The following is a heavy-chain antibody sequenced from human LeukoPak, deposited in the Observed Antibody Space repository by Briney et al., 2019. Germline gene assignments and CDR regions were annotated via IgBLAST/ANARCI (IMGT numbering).Heavy chain of an antibody. Sequence: GGSLRLSCAASGFTFSSYGMHWVRQAPGKGLEWVAVIWYDGSNKYYADSVKGRFTISRDNSKNTLYLQMNSLRAEDTAVYYCAKVKMATIDDAFDIWGQGTMVTVSS. CDR1: GFTFSSYG. V-gene: IGHV3-33*06. D-gene: IGHD5-24*01. J-gene: IGHJ3*02. CDR2: IWYDGSNK. CDR3: AKVKMATIDDAFDI.